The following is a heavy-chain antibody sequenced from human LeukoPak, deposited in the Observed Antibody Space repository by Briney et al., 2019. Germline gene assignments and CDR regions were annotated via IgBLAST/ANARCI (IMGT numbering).Heavy chain of an antibody. CDR3: ARTVAGTHDY. D-gene: IGHD6-19*01. V-gene: IGHV4-59*01. CDR2: IYYSGST. CDR1: GGSISSYY. Sequence: PSETLSLTCTVSGGSISSYYWSWLRQPPGKGLEWIGYIYYSGSTNYNPSLKSRVTISVDTSKNQFSLKLSSVTAADTAVYYCARTVAGTHDYWGQGTLVTVSS. J-gene: IGHJ4*02.